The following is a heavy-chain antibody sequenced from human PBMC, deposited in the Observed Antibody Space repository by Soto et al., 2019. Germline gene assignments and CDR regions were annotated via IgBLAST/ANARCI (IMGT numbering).Heavy chain of an antibody. Sequence: SETLSLTCTVSGYSISSGYYWGWIRQPPGKGLEWIGSIYHSGSTYYNPSLKSRVTISVDTSKNQFSQKLSSVTAADTAVYCCARIGETTVVTLADYWGQGTLVTVSS. CDR3: ARIGETTVVTLADY. J-gene: IGHJ4*02. CDR1: GYSISSGYY. CDR2: IYHSGST. V-gene: IGHV4-38-2*02. D-gene: IGHD4-17*01.